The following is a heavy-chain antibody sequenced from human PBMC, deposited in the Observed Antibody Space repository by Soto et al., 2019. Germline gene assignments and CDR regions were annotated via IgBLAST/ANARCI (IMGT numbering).Heavy chain of an antibody. D-gene: IGHD1-26*01. V-gene: IGHV1-8*01. CDR2: MQPSSGRT. CDR3: ARGVTAGVDY. CDR1: GYSFTGLD. J-gene: IGHJ4*02. Sequence: QVQLVQSGAEVREPGASVKVSCKASGYSFTGLDINWVRQTTGQGLEWMGWMQPSSGRTGYAQKFHGRVTMTRDTSINTAYMELSSLTSDDTAFYYCARGVTAGVDYWGQGTLVTVSS.